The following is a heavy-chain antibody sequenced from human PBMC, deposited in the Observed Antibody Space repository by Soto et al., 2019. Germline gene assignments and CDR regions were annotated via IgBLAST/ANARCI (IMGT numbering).Heavy chain of an antibody. D-gene: IGHD7-27*01. CDR3: VKQHLGLDY. CDR1: GFTFSNYD. J-gene: IGHJ4*02. Sequence: QVQLVESGGGVVQPGRSLRLSCATSGFTFSNYDMHWVRQAPGKGLEWVAVISYDGSRIYYVDSVKGRFTISRDTSKNTLSLQMSRLRPEDTALYYCVKQHLGLDYWGQGTLVTVSS. V-gene: IGHV3-30*18. CDR2: ISYDGSRI.